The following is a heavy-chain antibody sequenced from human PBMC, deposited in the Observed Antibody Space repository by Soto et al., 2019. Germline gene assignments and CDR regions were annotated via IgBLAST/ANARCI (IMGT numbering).Heavy chain of an antibody. CDR2: INAGNCNT. Sequence: GASVKVSCQASGYTFTSYAMHWVRQAPGQRLEWMGWINAGNCNTKYSQKFQGRVTITRDTSASTAYMELSSLRSEDTAVYYCARVRHYYYVWGSYRHAVHFDYWGQGTLVTVSS. V-gene: IGHV1-3*01. CDR3: ARVRHYYYVWGSYRHAVHFDY. J-gene: IGHJ4*02. CDR1: GYTFTSYA. D-gene: IGHD3-16*02.